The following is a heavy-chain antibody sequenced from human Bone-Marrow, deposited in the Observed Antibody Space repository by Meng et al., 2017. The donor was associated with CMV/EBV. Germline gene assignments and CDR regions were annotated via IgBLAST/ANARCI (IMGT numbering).Heavy chain of an antibody. J-gene: IGHJ3*02. D-gene: IGHD5-24*01. CDR3: ARDGGRDGYNFALDI. V-gene: IGHV3-74*01. Sequence: GGSLRLSCTASRFTFSDYWMHWVRQAPGKGLVWVARINGDGRRSNYADSVKGRFTISRDNAKSTLYLQMNSLSAEDTAVYYCARDGGRDGYNFALDIWVQGTMVTVSS. CDR2: INGDGRRS. CDR1: RFTFSDYW.